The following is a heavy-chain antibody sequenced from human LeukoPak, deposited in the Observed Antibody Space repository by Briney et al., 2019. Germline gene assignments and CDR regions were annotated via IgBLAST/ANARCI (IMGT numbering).Heavy chain of an antibody. V-gene: IGHV1-18*01. D-gene: IGHD3-10*01. Sequence: ASVKVSCKASGYTFTSYGISWVRQAPGQGLEWMGWISAYNGNTNYAQKLQGRVTMTTVTSTSTAYMELRSLRSDDTAVYYCARDTYGSGSYNFDYWGQGTLVTVSS. CDR2: ISAYNGNT. CDR1: GYTFTSYG. J-gene: IGHJ4*02. CDR3: ARDTYGSGSYNFDY.